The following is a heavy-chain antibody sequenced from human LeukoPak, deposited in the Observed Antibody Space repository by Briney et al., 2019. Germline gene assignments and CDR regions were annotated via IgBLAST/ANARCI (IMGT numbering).Heavy chain of an antibody. CDR3: ARAISLFYYDSSGSHGDY. Sequence: GASVKVSCKASGYTFTGYYMHWVRQAPGQGLEWMGWINPNSGGTNYAQKFQGRVTMTRGTSISTAYMELSRLRSDDTAVYYCARAISLFYYDSSGSHGDYWGQGTLVTVSS. J-gene: IGHJ4*02. CDR2: INPNSGGT. V-gene: IGHV1-2*02. D-gene: IGHD3-22*01. CDR1: GYTFTGYY.